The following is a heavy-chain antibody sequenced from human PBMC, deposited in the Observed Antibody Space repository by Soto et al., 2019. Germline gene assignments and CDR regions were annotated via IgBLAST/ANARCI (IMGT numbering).Heavy chain of an antibody. Sequence: QVQLQESGPGLVKPSETLSLTCTVSGGSFKSGIYSWSWIRQPPGKGLEWIGYVYHTGRTSYNPSLKSRDSISMDTSKNQFSLNLDSVTAADTAVYFCARDFAYFDSWGQVTLVTVSS. D-gene: IGHD3-3*01. CDR2: VYHTGRT. J-gene: IGHJ4*02. CDR3: ARDFAYFDS. CDR1: GGSFKSGIYS. V-gene: IGHV4-61*01.